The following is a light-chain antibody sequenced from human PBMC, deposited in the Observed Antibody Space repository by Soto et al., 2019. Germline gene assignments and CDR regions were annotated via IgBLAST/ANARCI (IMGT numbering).Light chain of an antibody. CDR2: GAS. Sequence: EIVMTQSPATLSVSPGERATLSCRASQSVSSTLAWYQQKPGQAPRLLIYGASTRATGVPVRISGSGSGTEFTLTISSLQSEDFAVYYCQQYYKWPLTFGQGTRLEIK. J-gene: IGKJ5*01. CDR3: QQYYKWPLT. V-gene: IGKV3-15*01. CDR1: QSVSST.